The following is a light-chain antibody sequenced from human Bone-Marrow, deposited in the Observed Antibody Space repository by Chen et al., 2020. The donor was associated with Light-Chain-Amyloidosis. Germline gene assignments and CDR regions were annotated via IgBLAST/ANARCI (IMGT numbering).Light chain of an antibody. J-gene: IGLJ3*02. V-gene: IGLV3-21*02. CDR1: NIGSTS. CDR3: QVWDRSSDRPV. Sequence: SYVLTQPSSVSAAPGQTATIARGGNNIGSTSVLWYQQPPGQAPPLVVYVDSDRPSGIPERWSGSNSGNTATLTISRVEAGDEADYYCQVWDRSSDRPVFGGGTKLTVL. CDR2: VDS.